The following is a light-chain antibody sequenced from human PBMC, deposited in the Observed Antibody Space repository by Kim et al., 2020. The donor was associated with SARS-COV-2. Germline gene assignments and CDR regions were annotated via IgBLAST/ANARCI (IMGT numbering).Light chain of an antibody. J-gene: IGLJ3*02. Sequence: QSVLTQTPSASGTPGQTVTISCSGSNSNIGTNTVNWYQQLPGTTPKLLIYSDFEQPSGVPDRFSGSKSGTSASLAISGLQSEDEADYYCASWDDSLNGWVFGGGTQLTVL. CDR2: SDF. CDR3: ASWDDSLNGWV. V-gene: IGLV1-44*01. CDR1: NSNIGTNT.